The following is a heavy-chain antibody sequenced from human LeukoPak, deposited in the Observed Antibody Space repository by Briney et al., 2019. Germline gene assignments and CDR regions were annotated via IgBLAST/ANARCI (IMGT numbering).Heavy chain of an antibody. CDR3: ARHITMVRGPPLARNYYYYMDV. D-gene: IGHD3-10*01. CDR2: IYPGDSDT. J-gene: IGHJ6*03. CDR1: GYSFTSYW. Sequence: GESLKISCKGSGYSFTSYWIGWVRQMPGKGLEWMGIIYPGDSDTRYGPSFQGQVTISADKSISTAYLQWSSLKASDTAMYYCARHITMVRGPPLARNYYYYMDVWGKGTTVTVSS. V-gene: IGHV5-51*01.